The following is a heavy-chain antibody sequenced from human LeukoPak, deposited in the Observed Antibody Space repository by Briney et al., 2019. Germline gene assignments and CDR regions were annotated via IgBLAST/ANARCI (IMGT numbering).Heavy chain of an antibody. CDR1: GFTFSNYG. D-gene: IGHD1-26*01. Sequence: GGSLRLSCAASGFTFSNYGMSWVRQAPGKGLEWVSAISGSGGSTYYADSVKGRFTISRDNSKNSLYLQMNSLRAEDTAVYYCAKARIVGATTGWGQGTLVTVSS. V-gene: IGHV3-23*01. J-gene: IGHJ4*02. CDR2: ISGSGGST. CDR3: AKARIVGATTG.